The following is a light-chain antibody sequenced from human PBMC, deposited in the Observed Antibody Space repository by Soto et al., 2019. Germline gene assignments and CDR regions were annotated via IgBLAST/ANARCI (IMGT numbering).Light chain of an antibody. CDR3: QQYNNRPPEA. V-gene: IGKV3-15*01. J-gene: IGKJ1*01. CDR1: QSVGSN. CDR2: GAS. Sequence: EIMMTQFPATLSVSPGERATLSCRTSQSVGSNLAWYQHKPGQAPRLLVYGASTRATGVPARFSGSGSGTEYTITISSLQSEDFVVYYCQQYNNRPPEAFGQGTKVEIK.